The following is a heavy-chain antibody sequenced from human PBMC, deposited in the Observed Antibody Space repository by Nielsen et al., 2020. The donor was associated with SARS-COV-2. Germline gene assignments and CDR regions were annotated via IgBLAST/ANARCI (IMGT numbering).Heavy chain of an antibody. CDR1: GGSISSGGYY. CDR2: IYYSGST. J-gene: IGHJ6*03. D-gene: IGHD3-9*01. V-gene: IGHV4-31*03. Sequence: SETLSLTCTVSGGSISSGGYYWSWIRQHPGKGLEWIGYIYYSGSTYYNPSLKSRVTISVDTSKNQFSLKLSSVTAADTAVYYCASAQLYYDILTGYSPYYYYMDVWSKGTTVTVSS. CDR3: ASAQLYYDILTGYSPYYYYMDV.